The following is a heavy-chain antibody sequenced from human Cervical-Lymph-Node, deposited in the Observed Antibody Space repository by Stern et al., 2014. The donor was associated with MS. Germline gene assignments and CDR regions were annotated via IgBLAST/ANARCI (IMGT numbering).Heavy chain of an antibody. CDR1: GFTFSNAW. Sequence: EVQLVQSGGGLVKPGGSLRLSCAASGFTFSNAWMNWVRQAPGKGLEWVGHIKSKTDGETTDYAAPVKGRFTISRDDSKNTLYLQMNSLKTEDTAVYYCTTVGLRDPWGQGTFVTVSS. J-gene: IGHJ5*02. V-gene: IGHV3-15*01. D-gene: IGHD3/OR15-3a*01. CDR2: IKSKTDGETT. CDR3: TTVGLRDP.